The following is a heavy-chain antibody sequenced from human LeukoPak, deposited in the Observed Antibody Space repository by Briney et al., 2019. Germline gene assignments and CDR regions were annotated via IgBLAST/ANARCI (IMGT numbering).Heavy chain of an antibody. Sequence: GGTLRLSCAASGFTFSNAWMSWVRQAPGKGLEWVGRIKSKTDGGTTDYAAPVKGRFTISRDDSKNTLYPQMNSLKTEDTAVYYCTTDLYYDFWSGYGFDYWGQGTLVTVSS. CDR2: IKSKTDGGTT. D-gene: IGHD3-3*01. CDR1: GFTFSNAW. V-gene: IGHV3-15*01. CDR3: TTDLYYDFWSGYGFDY. J-gene: IGHJ4*02.